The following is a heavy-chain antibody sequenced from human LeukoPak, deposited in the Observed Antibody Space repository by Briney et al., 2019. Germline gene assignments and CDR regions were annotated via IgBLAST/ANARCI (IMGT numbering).Heavy chain of an antibody. V-gene: IGHV1-24*01. CDR3: ATLTPRIRLGELPTLIHYYYYGMDV. D-gene: IGHD3-16*01. CDR2: FDPEDGET. J-gene: IGHJ6*02. CDR1: GYTLTELS. Sequence: ASVKVSCKVSGYTLTELSTHWVRQAPGKGLEWMGGFDPEDGETIYAQKFQGRVTMTEDTSTDTAYMELSSLRSEDTAVYYCATLTPRIRLGELPTLIHYYYYGMDVWGRGTTVTVSS.